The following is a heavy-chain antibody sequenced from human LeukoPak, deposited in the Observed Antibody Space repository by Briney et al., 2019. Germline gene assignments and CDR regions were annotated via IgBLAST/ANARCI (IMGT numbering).Heavy chain of an antibody. CDR2: IYYSGST. J-gene: IGHJ4*02. Sequence: SETLSLTCTVSGGSISSYYWSWIRQPPGKGLEWIGYIYYSGSTNYNPSLKSRVTISVDTSKNQFSLKLSSVTVADTAVYYCARESEWLGAFDYWGQGTLVTVSS. CDR1: GGSISSYY. D-gene: IGHD3-10*01. V-gene: IGHV4-59*01. CDR3: ARESEWLGAFDY.